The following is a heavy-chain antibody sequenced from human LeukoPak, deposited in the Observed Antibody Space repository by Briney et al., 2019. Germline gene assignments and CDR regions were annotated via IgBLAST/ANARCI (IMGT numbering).Heavy chain of an antibody. CDR2: IWYDGSNK. V-gene: IGHV3-33*01. D-gene: IGHD6-13*01. J-gene: IGHJ5*02. CDR1: GFTFSSYG. CDR3: ARDQAAAGTMVYNWFDP. Sequence: GGSLRLSCAASGFTFSSYGMHWVRQAPGKGLEWAAVIWYDGSNKYYADSVKGRFTISRDNSKNTLYLQMNSLRAEDTAVYYCARDQAAAGTMVYNWFDPWGQGTLVTVSS.